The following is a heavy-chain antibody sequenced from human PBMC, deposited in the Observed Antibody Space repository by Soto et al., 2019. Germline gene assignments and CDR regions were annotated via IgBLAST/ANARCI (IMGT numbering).Heavy chain of an antibody. CDR2: ISGSGGST. V-gene: IGHV3-23*01. CDR3: AKDYYGSGSYYKGYGMDV. Sequence: GGSLRLSCVASGFTFSSYAMNWVRQAPGKGLEWVSAISGSGGSTYYADSVKGRFTISRDNSKNTLYLQMNSLRAEDTAVYYCAKDYYGSGSYYKGYGMDVWGQGTTVTVSS. J-gene: IGHJ6*02. CDR1: GFTFSSYA. D-gene: IGHD3-10*01.